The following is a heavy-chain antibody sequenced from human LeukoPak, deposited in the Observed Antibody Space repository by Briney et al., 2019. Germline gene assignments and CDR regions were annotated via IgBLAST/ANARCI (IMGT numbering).Heavy chain of an antibody. D-gene: IGHD6-19*01. CDR2: IFDAGRT. J-gene: IGHJ4*02. CDR1: GFTVSGTY. Sequence: GGSLRLSCAASGFTVSGTYMSWVRQAAGKGWEWVSTIFDAGRTTYADSVKGRFTISRDNYKNTLLLQMNSLRADDTAVYYCAGATKWLAHDFWGQGTLVTISS. V-gene: IGHV3-53*01. CDR3: AGATKWLAHDF.